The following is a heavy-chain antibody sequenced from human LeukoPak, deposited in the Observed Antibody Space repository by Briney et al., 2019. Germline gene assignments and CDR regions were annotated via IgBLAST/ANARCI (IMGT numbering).Heavy chain of an antibody. CDR3: AWAPHCSSRTNCYSLGYYFDY. V-gene: IGHV4-38-2*01. Sequence: KPSETLSLTCAVSGYSISSGYYWGWIRQPPGKGLEWSGRTYRSGSTYYNPSLERRLTISVDTSKNHISLELSSVTAADTAVYYCAWAPHCSSRTNCYSLGYYFDYWGQGTLVTVSS. D-gene: IGHD2-2*01. CDR2: TYRSGST. CDR1: GYSISSGYY. J-gene: IGHJ4*02.